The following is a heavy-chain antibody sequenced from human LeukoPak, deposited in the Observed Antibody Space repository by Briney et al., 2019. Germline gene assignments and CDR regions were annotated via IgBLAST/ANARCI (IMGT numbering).Heavy chain of an antibody. D-gene: IGHD1-26*01. CDR1: GGSINSYY. CDR3: ASLRERSYYARGFAY. V-gene: IGHV4-59*08. J-gene: IGHJ4*02. CDR2: IYYSGST. Sequence: SETLSFTCTASGGSINSYYWSWLRQPPGKGLEWFGNIYYSGSTNYNPSLKSRVTISVDTSKNQFSLKLSSVTAADTAVYYCASLRERSYYARGFAYWGQGNLVTVSS.